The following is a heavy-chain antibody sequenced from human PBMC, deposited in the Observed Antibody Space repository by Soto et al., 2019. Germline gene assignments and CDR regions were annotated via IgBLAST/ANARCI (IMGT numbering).Heavy chain of an antibody. CDR3: AREAHYDFWSGYYTRGTYNWFDP. J-gene: IGHJ5*02. Sequence: SVKISCKASGGTFSSYAISWVRQAPGQGLEWMGGIIPIFGTANYAQKFQGRVTITADESTSTAYMELSSLRSEDTAVYYCAREAHYDFWSGYYTRGTYNWFDPWGQGTLVTV. D-gene: IGHD3-3*01. CDR2: IIPIFGTA. V-gene: IGHV1-69*13. CDR1: GGTFSSYA.